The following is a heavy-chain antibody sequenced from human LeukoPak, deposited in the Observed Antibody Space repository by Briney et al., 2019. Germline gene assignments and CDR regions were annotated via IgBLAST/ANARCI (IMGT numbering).Heavy chain of an antibody. CDR1: GYTFTKYG. Sequence: ASVKVSCKASGYTFTKYGISWVRQAPGQGLEWLGWISAYNGNTNYAQKLQGRVTMTTDTSTSTAYMELRSLRSDDTAVYYCARSMGYGSGSYYIPCDYWGQGTLVTVSS. V-gene: IGHV1-18*01. CDR2: ISAYNGNT. CDR3: ARSMGYGSGSYYIPCDY. D-gene: IGHD3-10*01. J-gene: IGHJ4*02.